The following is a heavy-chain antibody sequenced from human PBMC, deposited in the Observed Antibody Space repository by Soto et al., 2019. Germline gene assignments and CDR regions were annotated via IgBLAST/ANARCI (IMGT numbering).Heavy chain of an antibody. CDR2: IHHRGNT. V-gene: IGHV4-34*01. J-gene: IGHJ6*03. Sequence: QVQLQPWGAGLLKPSETLSLTCAVYGGSFSDFHWSWIRQPPGKGLEWIGEIHHRGNTNYNPSLRSRVTMSVDTSQNQFSLKMTSVTAAETAVYYCARTHYSMDVWDKGTTVTVSS. CDR1: GGSFSDFH. CDR3: ARTHYSMDV.